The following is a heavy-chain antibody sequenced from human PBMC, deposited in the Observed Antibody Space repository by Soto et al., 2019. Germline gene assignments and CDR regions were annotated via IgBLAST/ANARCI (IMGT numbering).Heavy chain of an antibody. Sequence: GGSLRLSCTTSGFTFDDYPMSWFRQAPGKGLEWVSYIRNKAYGETTEYAASVKGRFIISRDDSTSIAYLQMDSLKSDDTAVYYCARAVRIVGDVFDIWGQGTLVTVSS. CDR2: IRNKAYGETT. D-gene: IGHD1-1*01. V-gene: IGHV3-49*03. CDR1: GFTFDDYP. J-gene: IGHJ3*02. CDR3: ARAVRIVGDVFDI.